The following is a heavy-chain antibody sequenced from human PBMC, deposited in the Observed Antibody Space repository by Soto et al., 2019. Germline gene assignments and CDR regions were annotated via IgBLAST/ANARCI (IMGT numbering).Heavy chain of an antibody. CDR2: IYYSGST. J-gene: IGHJ5*02. V-gene: IGHV4-59*01. D-gene: IGHD2-15*01. Sequence: SSETLSLTCTVSGGSISSYYWSWIRQPPGKGLEWIGYIYYSGSTNYNPSLKSRVTISVDTSKNQFSLKLSSVTAADTAVYYCARDGGYCSGGSCYDNWFDPWGQGTLVTVSS. CDR3: ARDGGYCSGGSCYDNWFDP. CDR1: GGSISSYY.